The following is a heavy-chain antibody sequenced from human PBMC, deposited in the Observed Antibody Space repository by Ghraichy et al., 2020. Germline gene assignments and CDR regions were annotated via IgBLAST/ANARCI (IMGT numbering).Heavy chain of an antibody. CDR1: GGSITSYY. V-gene: IGHV4-59*01. CDR2: SCYTGST. Sequence: SETLSLTCTVSGGSITSYYWSWIRQPPPKGLEWIGYSCYTGSTNYNPSLKSRVTISVYTSKNQFSLKLSSVTAADTALYYCARVWGGDTYNWFDPWGQGTLVTVSS. J-gene: IGHJ5*02. CDR3: ARVWGGDTYNWFDP. D-gene: IGHD4-17*01.